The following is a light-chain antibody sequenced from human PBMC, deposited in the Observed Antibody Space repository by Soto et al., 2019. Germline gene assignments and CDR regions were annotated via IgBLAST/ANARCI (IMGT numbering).Light chain of an antibody. CDR1: QSVSSSY. V-gene: IGKV3-20*01. J-gene: IGKJ3*01. CDR2: GSS. Sequence: EVVLTQSPGTLSLSPGERATLSCRASQSVSSSYFAWYQHKAGQAPRLLIYGSSGRATGIPDRFSGGGSGTDFTLNISRLEAEDYEVYYCHQHGISPFTFGPGTKLAS. CDR3: HQHGISPFT.